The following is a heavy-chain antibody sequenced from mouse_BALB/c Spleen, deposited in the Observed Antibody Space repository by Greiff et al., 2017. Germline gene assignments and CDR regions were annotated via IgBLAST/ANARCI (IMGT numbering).Heavy chain of an antibody. CDR1: GFTFSSYT. Sequence: EVKLVESGGGLVQPGGSLKLSCAASGFTFSSYTMSWVRQTPEKRLEWVAYISNGGGSTYYPDTVKGRFTISRDNAKNTLYLQMSSLKSEDTAMYYCARHSYGNYDYYAMDYWGQGTSVTVSS. V-gene: IGHV5-12-2*01. CDR2: ISNGGGST. CDR3: ARHSYGNYDYYAMDY. J-gene: IGHJ4*01. D-gene: IGHD2-1*01.